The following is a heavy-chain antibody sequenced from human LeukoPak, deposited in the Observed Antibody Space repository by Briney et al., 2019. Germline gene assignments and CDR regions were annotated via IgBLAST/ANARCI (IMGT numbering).Heavy chain of an antibody. CDR3: ARDRGYSTFDY. CDR1: VFTFSNYW. D-gene: IGHD4-23*01. Sequence: GGALRISCAASVFTFSNYWMSWVREAPGKGLEWGANIKEDGSEINYVDSVKGRFTISRDNAKNSLYLQMNSLRVDDTAVYYCARDRGYSTFDYWGQGTLVTVSS. CDR2: IKEDGSEI. V-gene: IGHV3-7*01. J-gene: IGHJ4*02.